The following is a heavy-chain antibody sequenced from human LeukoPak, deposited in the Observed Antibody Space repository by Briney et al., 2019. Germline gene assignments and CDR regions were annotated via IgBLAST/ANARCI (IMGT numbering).Heavy chain of an antibody. D-gene: IGHD4-17*01. V-gene: IGHV3-7*03. Sequence: GGSLRLSCTVSGFTYRNYWMACVRQAPGKGLEWVSNIRGDEGDKNSVDSVKGRFTISRDNAKKSLYLQMSSLRVEDTAVCYCAREVGGALDYWGQGTLVTVSS. CDR1: GFTYRNYW. CDR2: IRGDEGDK. J-gene: IGHJ4*02. CDR3: AREVGGALDY.